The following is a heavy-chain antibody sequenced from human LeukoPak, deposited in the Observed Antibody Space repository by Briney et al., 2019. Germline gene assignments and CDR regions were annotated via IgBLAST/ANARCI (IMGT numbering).Heavy chain of an antibody. CDR1: GGSISSYY. CDR3: ARDRVGQQLVGRNYYYYYMDV. J-gene: IGHJ6*03. CDR2: IYYSGST. Sequence: TSETLSLTCTVSGGSISSYYWSWIRQPPGKGLEWIGYIYYSGSTNYNPSLKSRVTISVDTSKNQFSLKLSSVTAADTAVYYCARDRVGQQLVGRNYYYYYMDVWGKGTTVTISS. V-gene: IGHV4-59*01. D-gene: IGHD6-13*01.